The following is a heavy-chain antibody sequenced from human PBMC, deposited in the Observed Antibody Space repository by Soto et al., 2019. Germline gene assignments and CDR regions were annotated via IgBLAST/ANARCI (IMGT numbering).Heavy chain of an antibody. Sequence: ASVKVSCKTSGYTFSNYGITWVRQAPGQPLEWLGWISLYSDGTNYAQKFRGRVSMTTDTSTTTAYMELRSLRSDDTAVYYCARVVPGAEAWFGPWGQGTLVTVSS. CDR1: GYTFSNYG. J-gene: IGHJ5*02. V-gene: IGHV1-18*01. CDR3: ARVVPGAEAWFGP. D-gene: IGHD2-2*01. CDR2: ISLYSDGT.